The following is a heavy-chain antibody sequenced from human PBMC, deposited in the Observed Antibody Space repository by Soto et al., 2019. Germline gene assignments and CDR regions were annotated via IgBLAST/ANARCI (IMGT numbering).Heavy chain of an antibody. CDR2: FDPEDGET. V-gene: IGHV1-24*01. CDR1: GYTLTELS. Sequence: ASVKVSFKVSGYTLTELSMHWVRQAPGKGLEWMRGFDPEDGETIYAQKFQGRVTMTEDTSTDTAYMELSSLRSEDTAVYYCATVGIVVVPAASTDNWFEPWGQGTLVTVSS. J-gene: IGHJ5*02. D-gene: IGHD2-2*01. CDR3: ATVGIVVVPAASTDNWFEP.